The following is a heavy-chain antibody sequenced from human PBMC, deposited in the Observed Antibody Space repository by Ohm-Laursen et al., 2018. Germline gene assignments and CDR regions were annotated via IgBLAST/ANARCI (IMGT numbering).Heavy chain of an antibody. CDR2: INQDGSVK. CDR1: GFTFSSYW. D-gene: IGHD3-10*01. V-gene: IGHV3-7*03. Sequence: SLRLSCAASGFTFSSYWMTWVRQAPGKGLEWVANINQDGSVKYYVDFVKGRFTISRDNAKDSLYLQMNSLRDEDTAVYYCARVVRSRGYYFDYWGQGTLVTVSS. CDR3: ARVVRSRGYYFDY. J-gene: IGHJ4*02.